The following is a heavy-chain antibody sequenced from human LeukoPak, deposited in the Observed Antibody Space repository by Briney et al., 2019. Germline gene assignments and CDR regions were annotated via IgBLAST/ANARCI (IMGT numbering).Heavy chain of an antibody. CDR1: GGSLSGYY. Sequence: WETLSLTCTVSGGSLSGYYWNWIRQPAGKGLEWIGRIYTSGNSWYKPSLQSRVTMSVDTSKNQFSLRMSSLTAADTAVYYCARSNLGSYDQSGYYQYWGQGTRVTVSS. CDR2: IYTSGNS. V-gene: IGHV4-4*07. D-gene: IGHD3-22*01. CDR3: ARSNLGSYDQSGYYQY. J-gene: IGHJ4*02.